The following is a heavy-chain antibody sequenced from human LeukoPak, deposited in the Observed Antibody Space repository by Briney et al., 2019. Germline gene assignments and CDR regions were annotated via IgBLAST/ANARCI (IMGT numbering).Heavy chain of an antibody. J-gene: IGHJ6*02. CDR3: ARGSYYGMDV. CDR2: IGSSGSPT. V-gene: IGHV3-48*02. Sequence: GGPVTLPCGPPGFPFSRYNMNGVRRSPGRALEWSSYIGSSGSPTHYAASVGGRFTISRDNAKNSLYLQMNSLRDEDTAVYYCARGSYYGMDVWGQGTTVTVSS. CDR1: GFPFSRYN.